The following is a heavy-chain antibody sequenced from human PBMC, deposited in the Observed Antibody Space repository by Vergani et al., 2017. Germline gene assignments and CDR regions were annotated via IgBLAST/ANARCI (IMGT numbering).Heavy chain of an antibody. D-gene: IGHD3-10*01. CDR3: ARVVVRGVRYYYYYMDV. J-gene: IGHJ6*03. CDR1: GGSFSGYY. Sequence: QVQLQQWGAGLLKPSETPSLTCAVYGGSFSGYYWSWIRQPPGKGLEWIGEINHSGSTNYNPSLKSRVTISVDTSKNQFSLKLSSVTAADTAVYYCARVVVRGVRYYYYYMDVWGKGTTVTVSS. CDR2: INHSGST. V-gene: IGHV4-34*01.